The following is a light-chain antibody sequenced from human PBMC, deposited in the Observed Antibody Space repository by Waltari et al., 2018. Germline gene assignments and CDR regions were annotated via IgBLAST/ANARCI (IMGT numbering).Light chain of an antibody. Sequence: QSALTQTASVSGSPGQSITISCTGTSSDVGSYNLVSWYQQHPGKVPQFVIYGGSERPSGFSNRFSGTKSDNTATLTISGLQAEDEADYYGGSYAGSNSWVFCGETKLTVV. CDR3: GSYAGSNSWV. CDR2: GGS. J-gene: IGLJ3*02. CDR1: SSDVGSYNL. V-gene: IGLV2-23*01.